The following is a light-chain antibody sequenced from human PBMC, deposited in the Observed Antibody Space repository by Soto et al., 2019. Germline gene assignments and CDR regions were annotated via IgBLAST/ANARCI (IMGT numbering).Light chain of an antibody. CDR1: SDHSNYI. CDR2: VNSDGSH. Sequence: QLVLTQSPSASASLGASVKLTCTLSSDHSNYIIAWHQQPPEKGPRYLKKVNSDGSHTKGNGIPDRFSGSSSGAERYLNISSLQSEDEAVYYCQTWGTGIRVFGGGTKLTVL. CDR3: QTWGTGIRV. J-gene: IGLJ3*02. V-gene: IGLV4-69*01.